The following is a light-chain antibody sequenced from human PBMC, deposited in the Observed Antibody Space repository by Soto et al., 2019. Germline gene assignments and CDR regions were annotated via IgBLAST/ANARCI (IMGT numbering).Light chain of an antibody. V-gene: IGLV2-14*03. CDR3: SSHTSSSTRI. Sequence: QSVLTQPASVSGSPGQSIAISCTGTSSDIGAYDYVSWYQQHPDKAPKLMIYEVSNRPSGVSNRFSGSKSFNTATLTFSGLQAEDEADYYCSSHTSSSTRIFGTGTKVTVL. J-gene: IGLJ1*01. CDR1: SSDIGAYDY. CDR2: EVS.